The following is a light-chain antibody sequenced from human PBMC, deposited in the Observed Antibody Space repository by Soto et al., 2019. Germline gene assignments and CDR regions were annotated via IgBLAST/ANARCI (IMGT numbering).Light chain of an antibody. Sequence: QSVLTQPPSVSGAPGQRVTISCTGSSSNIGAGYDVHWYHQLPGTAPKLLIYGNSNRPSGVPDRFSGSKSGTSASLAITGLRAEDEADYYCQSYHSGLSGVVFGGGTKLPFL. J-gene: IGLJ2*01. CDR1: SSNIGAGYD. CDR3: QSYHSGLSGVV. V-gene: IGLV1-40*01. CDR2: GNS.